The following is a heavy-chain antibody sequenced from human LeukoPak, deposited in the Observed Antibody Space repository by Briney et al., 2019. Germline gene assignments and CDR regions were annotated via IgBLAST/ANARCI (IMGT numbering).Heavy chain of an antibody. J-gene: IGHJ4*02. CDR1: GYTFTGYY. D-gene: IGHD3-22*01. CDR3: ATLSSYYYDSSGYYNIINYFDY. V-gene: IGHV1-2*06. Sequence: ASVKVSCKASGYTFTGYYMHWVRQAPGQGLEWMGRINPNSGGTNYAQKFQGRVTMTRDTFISTAYMELSRLRSDDTAVYYCATLSSYYYDSSGYYNIINYFDYWGQGTLVTVSS. CDR2: INPNSGGT.